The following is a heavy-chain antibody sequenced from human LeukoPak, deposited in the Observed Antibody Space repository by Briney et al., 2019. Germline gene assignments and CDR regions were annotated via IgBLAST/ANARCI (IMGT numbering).Heavy chain of an antibody. CDR1: GGSISSSSYY. D-gene: IGHD5-24*01. J-gene: IGHJ2*01. V-gene: IGHV4-39*01. CDR2: IYYSGST. Sequence: SETLTLTCTVSGGSISSSSYYWVWIRQPPGKGLEWIGSIYYSGSTYYNPSLKSRVTISVDTSKNQFSLKLSSVTAADTAVYYCAGLPQGRWLRYWYFDLWGRGTLVTVSS. CDR3: AGLPQGRWLRYWYFDL.